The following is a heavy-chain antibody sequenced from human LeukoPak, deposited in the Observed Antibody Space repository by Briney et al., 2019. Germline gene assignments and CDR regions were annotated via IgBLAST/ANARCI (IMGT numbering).Heavy chain of an antibody. V-gene: IGHV4-30-4*01. J-gene: IGHJ4*02. CDR2: IYYSGST. CDR1: GGSISSGDYY. Sequence: SETLSLTCTVSGGSISSGDYYWNWIRQPPGMGLEWIGYIYYSGSTYDNPSLRSRVTISVDTSKNQFSLKLSSVTAADTAVYYCASVYDSSGYYPFWGQGTLVTVSS. D-gene: IGHD3-22*01. CDR3: ASVYDSSGYYPF.